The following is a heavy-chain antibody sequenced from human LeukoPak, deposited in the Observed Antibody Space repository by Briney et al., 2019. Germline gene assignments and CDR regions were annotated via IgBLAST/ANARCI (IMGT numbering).Heavy chain of an antibody. Sequence: PGGSLRLSCATSGFTFSSHGMHWVRQAPGKGLEGVAFIQFDGSNKYYADSVKGRFIISRDNSKNTLHLQMNSLRAEDTAVYYCAKDLAPYSRSGNYFDNWGQGTLVTVSS. CDR1: GFTFSSHG. CDR3: AKDLAPYSRSGNYFDN. V-gene: IGHV3-30*02. D-gene: IGHD6-13*01. J-gene: IGHJ4*02. CDR2: IQFDGSNK.